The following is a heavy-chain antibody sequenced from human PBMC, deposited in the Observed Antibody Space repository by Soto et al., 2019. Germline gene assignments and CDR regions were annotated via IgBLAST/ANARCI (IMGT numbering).Heavy chain of an antibody. CDR3: ARDCRSGSGVVTLDP. J-gene: IGHJ5*02. CDR2: TNEGSGNT. Sequence: ASVKVSCKATGYSFKNYAVHWVRQAPGQRLEWMGFTNEGSGNTRFSQKFQGRISITRDTSASTVYLGLSSLTSEDTAIYYCARDCRSGSGVVTLDPLGPGTLVTVSS. CDR1: GYSFKNYA. D-gene: IGHD3-3*01. V-gene: IGHV1-3*01.